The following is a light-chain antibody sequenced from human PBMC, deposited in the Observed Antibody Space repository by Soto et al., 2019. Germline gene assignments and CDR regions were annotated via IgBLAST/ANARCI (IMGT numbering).Light chain of an antibody. J-gene: IGKJ1*01. V-gene: IGKV1-5*03. CDR3: QQYNSYSPT. CDR1: QSIGNW. Sequence: IRMTQSPSTQSASIGDRVTITCRASQSIGNWLAWYQQEPGKAPKLLIHKASSLQSGVPSRFSGSGSGTDFTLTISSLHPDDFATYYCQQYNSYSPTFGQGTKVDI. CDR2: KAS.